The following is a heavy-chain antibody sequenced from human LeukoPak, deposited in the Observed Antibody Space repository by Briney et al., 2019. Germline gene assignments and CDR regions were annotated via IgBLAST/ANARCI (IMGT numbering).Heavy chain of an antibody. V-gene: IGHV4-34*01. CDR1: GGIFNGYY. CDR2: INRSGTT. D-gene: IGHD2-21*01. Sequence: SETLSLTCAVYGGIFNGYYWSWIRQPPGKGLEWIGEINRSGTTNYNPTLKSRVTISVDRSKNQFSLKLSSVTAADTAVYYCARTAYPQDYYYGMDVWGQGTTVTVSS. CDR3: ARTAYPQDYYYGMDV. J-gene: IGHJ6*02.